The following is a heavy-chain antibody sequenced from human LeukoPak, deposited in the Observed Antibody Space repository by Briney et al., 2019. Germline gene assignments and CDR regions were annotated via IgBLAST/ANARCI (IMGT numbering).Heavy chain of an antibody. D-gene: IGHD6-19*01. V-gene: IGHV1-2*02. Sequence: ASVKVSCKASGYTFTGYYMHWVRQAPGQGLEWMGWINPNSGGTNYAQKFQGRVTMTRDTSISTAYMELSRLRSDDTAVYYCASTVAGPYYYYYYYMDVWSKGTTVTVSS. CDR3: ASTVAGPYYYYYYYMDV. CDR2: INPNSGGT. J-gene: IGHJ6*03. CDR1: GYTFTGYY.